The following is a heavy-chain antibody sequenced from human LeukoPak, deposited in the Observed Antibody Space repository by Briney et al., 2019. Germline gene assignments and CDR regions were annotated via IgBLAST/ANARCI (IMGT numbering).Heavy chain of an antibody. V-gene: IGHV4-34*01. CDR3: ARGARCSSTSCYTVVYYYYGMDV. CDR1: GGSFSGYY. J-gene: IGHJ6*02. Sequence: SETLSLTCAVYGGSFSGYYWSWIRQPPGKGLEWIGEINHSGSTNYNPSLKSRVTISVDTSKNQFSLKLSSVTAAVTAVYYCARGARCSSTSCYTVVYYYYGMDVWGQGTTVTVSS. CDR2: INHSGST. D-gene: IGHD2-2*02.